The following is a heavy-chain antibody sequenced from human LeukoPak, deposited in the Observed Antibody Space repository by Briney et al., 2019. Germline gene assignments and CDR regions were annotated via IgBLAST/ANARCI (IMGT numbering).Heavy chain of an antibody. J-gene: IGHJ3*02. CDR3: ARDQGYCSGGSCYDDAFDI. D-gene: IGHD2-15*01. CDR2: IYSGGST. CDR1: GFTVSSNY. V-gene: IGHV3-53*01. Sequence: PGGSLRLSCAASGFTVSSNYMSWVRQAPGRGLEWVSVIYSGGSTYYADSVKGRFTISRDNSKNTLYLQMNSLRAEVTAVYYCARDQGYCSGGSCYDDAFDIWGQGTMVTVSS.